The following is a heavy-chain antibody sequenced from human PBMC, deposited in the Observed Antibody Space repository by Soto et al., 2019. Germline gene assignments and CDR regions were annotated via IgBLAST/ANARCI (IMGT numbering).Heavy chain of an antibody. CDR2: IKSKTDGGTT. J-gene: IGHJ4*02. Sequence: PGGSLRLSCAASGFTFSNAWMNWVRQAPGKGLEWVGRIKSKTDGGTTDYAAPVKGRFTISRDDSKNTLYLQMNSLQTEDTAVYYCSTGPSSASRYNRRWGQGTLVTVSS. CDR1: GFTFSNAW. V-gene: IGHV3-15*07. CDR3: STGPSSASRYNRR. D-gene: IGHD1-20*01.